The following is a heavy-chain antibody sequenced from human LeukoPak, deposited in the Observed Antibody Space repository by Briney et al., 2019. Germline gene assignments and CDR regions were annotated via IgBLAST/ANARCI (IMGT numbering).Heavy chain of an antibody. D-gene: IGHD6-13*01. V-gene: IGHV4-59*01. J-gene: IGHJ3*01. CDR1: GVSFSGYY. CDR3: TRDRSPETDAFDV. CDR2: IYYSGST. Sequence: NPSETLSLTCAVYGVSFSGYYWSWIRQPPGKGLEWIGYIYYSGSTNYNPSLKSRVTLSLDTSKNQFSLSLRSVTPADTAVYYCTRDRSPETDAFDVWGQGKLVIVSS.